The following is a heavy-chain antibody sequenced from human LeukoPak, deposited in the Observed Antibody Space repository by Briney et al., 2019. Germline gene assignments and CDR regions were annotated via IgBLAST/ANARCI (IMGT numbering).Heavy chain of an antibody. Sequence: GGSLRLSCAASRFTFSSYAMSWVRQAPGKGLEWVSAISGSGGSTYYADSVKGRFTISRDNSKNMLYLQMNSLRAEDTAVYYCAKYLGINGYFDYWGQGTLVTVSS. D-gene: IGHD3-22*01. J-gene: IGHJ4*02. CDR3: AKYLGINGYFDY. CDR1: RFTFSSYA. CDR2: ISGSGGST. V-gene: IGHV3-23*01.